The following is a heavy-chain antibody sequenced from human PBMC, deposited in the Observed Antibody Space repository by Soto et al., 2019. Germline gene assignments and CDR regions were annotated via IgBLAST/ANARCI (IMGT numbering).Heavy chain of an antibody. Sequence: PSETLSLTCTVSGGPVSSGTYFWSWIRQSPGKRLEWIAYIYYSGSTNYNPSLKSRATISVDTSKSQVSLTLTSVTAADAAVYYCARSPNYYYYGFDVWGQGITVTVSS. V-gene: IGHV4-61*01. J-gene: IGHJ6*02. CDR1: GGPVSSGTYF. CDR2: IYYSGST. CDR3: ARSPNYYYYGFDV. D-gene: IGHD3-10*01.